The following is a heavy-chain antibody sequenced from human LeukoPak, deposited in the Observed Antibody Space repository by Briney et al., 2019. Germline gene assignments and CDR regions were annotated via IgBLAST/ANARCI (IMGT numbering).Heavy chain of an antibody. CDR2: ISSSSSYI. Sequence: GGSLRLSCAASGFTFSSCSMNWVRQAPGKGLEWVSSISSSSSYIYYVDSVKGRFTISRDNAKNSLYLQMNSLRAEDTAVYYCARRETYYSDSGGYSIDGFDIWGQGTMVTVSS. CDR3: ARRETYYSDSGGYSIDGFDI. V-gene: IGHV3-21*01. CDR1: GFTFSSCS. J-gene: IGHJ3*02. D-gene: IGHD3-22*01.